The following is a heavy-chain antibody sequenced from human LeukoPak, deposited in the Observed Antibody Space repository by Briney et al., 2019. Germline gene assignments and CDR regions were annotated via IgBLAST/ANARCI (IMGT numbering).Heavy chain of an antibody. CDR1: GYTFTGYY. CDR2: INPNSGGT. D-gene: IGHD2-2*01. CDR3: AREYCSSTSCSIFGP. J-gene: IGHJ5*02. V-gene: IGHV1-2*02. Sequence: ASVKVSCKASGYTFTGYYMHWVRQAPGQGLEWMGWINPNSGGTNYAQKFQGRATMTRDTSISTAYMELSRLRSDDTAVYYCAREYCSSTSCSIFGPWGQGTLVTVSS.